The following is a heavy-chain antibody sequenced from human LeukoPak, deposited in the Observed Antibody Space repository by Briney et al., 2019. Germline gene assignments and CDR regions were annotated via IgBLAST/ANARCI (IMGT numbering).Heavy chain of an antibody. CDR1: GVKFASFG. Sequence: AGGSLRLSCAASGVKFASFGMQWVRQAPGKGREGGASVRFDGNNKYYADSVKSRFTISRDNYKNTLYLQMDRLRREDTSIYYCAKARLLLSSWDDVFESWGQGTMVTVSS. D-gene: IGHD6-13*01. V-gene: IGHV3-30*02. CDR3: AKARLLLSSWDDVFES. J-gene: IGHJ3*02. CDR2: VRFDGNNK.